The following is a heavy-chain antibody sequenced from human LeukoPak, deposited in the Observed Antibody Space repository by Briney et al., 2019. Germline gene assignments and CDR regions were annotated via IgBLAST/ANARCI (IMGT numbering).Heavy chain of an antibody. J-gene: IGHJ4*02. Sequence: GASVKVSCKASGYTFSDYYMQWVRQAPGQGLERMGLINPKSGDTKYAQKFQGRVTMTRDTSVSTAYMELSSLRSDDTAVFYCARGSPTGSSGKTAFDYWGQGTLVTVSS. D-gene: IGHD1-26*01. CDR1: GYTFSDYY. CDR3: ARGSPTGSSGKTAFDY. V-gene: IGHV1-2*02. CDR2: INPKSGDT.